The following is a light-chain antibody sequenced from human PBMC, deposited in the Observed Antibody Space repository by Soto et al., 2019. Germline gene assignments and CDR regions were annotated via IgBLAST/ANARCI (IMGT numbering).Light chain of an antibody. CDR3: QQYNNWPGT. V-gene: IGKV3-15*01. CDR1: QSVSSN. CDR2: GAS. J-gene: IGKJ2*01. Sequence: DIVMTQSPATLSVSQGDRVTLSCRASQSVSSNLAWYQQKPGQAPRLLIYGASTRATGIPARFSGSGSGTEFTLTISSLQSEDFAVYYCQQYNNWPGTFGQGTKLEIK.